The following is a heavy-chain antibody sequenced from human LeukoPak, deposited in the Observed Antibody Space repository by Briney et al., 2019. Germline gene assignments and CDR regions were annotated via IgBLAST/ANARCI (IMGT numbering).Heavy chain of an antibody. CDR2: IYYSGST. CDR1: SGFIRNCS. Sequence: SETLSLTCTISSGFIRNCSWTWIRQPPGKGLEWIGYIYYSGSTNSNSGTTNYNPSLKSRVTISDDTSKNQLSLNLSSVTAADTAVYYCARSGYYDPFDYWGQGTLVTVPS. J-gene: IGHJ4*02. CDR3: ARSGYYDPFDY. D-gene: IGHD3-22*01. V-gene: IGHV4-59*08.